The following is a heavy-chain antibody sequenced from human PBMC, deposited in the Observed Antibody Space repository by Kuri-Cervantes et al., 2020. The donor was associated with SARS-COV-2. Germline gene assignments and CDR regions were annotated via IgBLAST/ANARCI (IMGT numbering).Heavy chain of an antibody. CDR1: GFTFSSYS. J-gene: IGHJ4*02. V-gene: IGHV3-48*04. Sequence: GESLKISCAASGFTFSSYSMNWICQAPGKGLEWVSYISSSGSTIYYADSVKGRFTISRDNAKNSLYLQMNSLRAEDTAVYYCAKGRLLREVYFDYWGQGTLVTVSS. CDR2: ISSSGSTI. D-gene: IGHD1-26*01. CDR3: AKGRLLREVYFDY.